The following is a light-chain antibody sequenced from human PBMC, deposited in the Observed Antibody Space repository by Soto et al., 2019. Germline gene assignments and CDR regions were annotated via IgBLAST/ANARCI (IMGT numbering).Light chain of an antibody. CDR1: QSVDSSF. J-gene: IGKJ1*01. V-gene: IGKV3-20*01. CDR2: GAS. CDR3: QQYVSSVT. Sequence: EIVLTQSPGSLSLSPGERGTLSCRASQSVDSSFFAWYQQKPDQAPRLLIYGASNRATGIPDRFSGSGSGTDFTLIISRLEPEDFAVYYCQQYVSSVTFGQGTKVEIK.